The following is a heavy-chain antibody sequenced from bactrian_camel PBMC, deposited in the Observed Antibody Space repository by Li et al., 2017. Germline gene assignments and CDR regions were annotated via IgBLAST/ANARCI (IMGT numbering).Heavy chain of an antibody. Sequence: VQLVESGGGSVQAGGSLRLSCATSLNTMCMGWFRQAPGKDREGVAAIAPGDSRTTYYEDSVKGRFTISRDNVKNTLYLQMNFLKPEDTAVYYCAAKTTRRPPQWCSRGGLYCYTDWGQGTQVTVS. CDR3: AAKTTRRPPQWCSRGGLYCYTD. J-gene: IGHJ4*01. CDR1: LNTMC. D-gene: IGHD2*01. CDR2: IAPGDSRT. V-gene: IGHV3S54*01.